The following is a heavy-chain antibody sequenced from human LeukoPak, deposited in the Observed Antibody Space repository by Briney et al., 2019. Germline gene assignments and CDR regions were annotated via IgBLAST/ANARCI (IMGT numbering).Heavy chain of an antibody. CDR3: ARGYYDILTGYPL. CDR1: GVSFSGYY. Sequence: SSETLSLTCAVYGVSFSGYYWSWIRQPPGKGLEWIGEINHSGSTNYNPSLKSRLTISVDTSKNQFSLKLSSVTAADTAVYYCARGYYDILTGYPLWGQGTLVTVSS. J-gene: IGHJ4*02. V-gene: IGHV4-34*01. D-gene: IGHD3-9*01. CDR2: INHSGST.